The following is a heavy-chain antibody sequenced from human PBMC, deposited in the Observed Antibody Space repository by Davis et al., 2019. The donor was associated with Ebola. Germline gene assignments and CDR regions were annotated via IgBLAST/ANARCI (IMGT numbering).Heavy chain of an antibody. CDR1: GYTFTSYA. D-gene: IGHD5-18*01. J-gene: IGHJ4*02. CDR3: VRERSAMANYFDY. V-gene: IGHV1-3*01. Sequence: ASVKVSCKASGYTFTSYAMNWVRQAPGQSLEWMGWINAGRGGTVYSQNFQGRLTITRDTSAATAYMELSSLTSEDTAVYFCVRERSAMANYFDYWGRGTLVTVSS. CDR2: INAGRGGT.